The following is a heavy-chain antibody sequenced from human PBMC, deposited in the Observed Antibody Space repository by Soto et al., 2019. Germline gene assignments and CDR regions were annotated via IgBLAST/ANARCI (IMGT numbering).Heavy chain of an antibody. D-gene: IGHD2-2*01. CDR2: ISGGGDAT. CDR1: GFTFINYA. CDR3: ARKILGSTSRPNYWYFDL. J-gene: IGHJ2*01. V-gene: IGHV3-23*01. Sequence: EVQLLESGGGLVQPGGSLRLSCAGSGFTFINYAMNWVRQAPGKGLEWVSSISGGGDATFFADSVRGRFTISRDNSKNTVTLQMNSLGVDDTAGYYCARKILGSTSRPNYWYFDLWGRGTLVTCSS.